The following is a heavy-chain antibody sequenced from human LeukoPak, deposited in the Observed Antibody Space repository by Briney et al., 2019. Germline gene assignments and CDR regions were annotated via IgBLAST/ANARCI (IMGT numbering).Heavy chain of an antibody. CDR2: IYHSGST. CDR3: ARVRGYCSSTICYRYYFDY. D-gene: IGHD2-2*01. Sequence: SETLSLTCTVSGYSISSGYYWGWIRQPPGKGLEWIGTIYHSGSTYYNPSLKSRVTISVDTSKNQFALKLTSVTAADTAVYYCARVRGYCSSTICYRYYFDYWGQGTLVTVSS. CDR1: GYSISSGYY. V-gene: IGHV4-38-2*02. J-gene: IGHJ4*02.